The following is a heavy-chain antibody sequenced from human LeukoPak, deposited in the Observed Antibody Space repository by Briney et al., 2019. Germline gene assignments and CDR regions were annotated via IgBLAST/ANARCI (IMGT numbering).Heavy chain of an antibody. V-gene: IGHV1-8*01. Sequence: ASVKVSCKASGYTFTSYDINWVRQATGQGLEWMGWMNPNSGNTGYAQKFQGRVTMTRNTSISTAYMELSSLRSEDTAVYYCASRIFYDFWSGYYMGGELNYWGQGTLVTVSS. CDR3: ASRIFYDFWSGYYMGGELNY. D-gene: IGHD3-3*01. CDR2: MNPNSGNT. CDR1: GYTFTSYD. J-gene: IGHJ4*02.